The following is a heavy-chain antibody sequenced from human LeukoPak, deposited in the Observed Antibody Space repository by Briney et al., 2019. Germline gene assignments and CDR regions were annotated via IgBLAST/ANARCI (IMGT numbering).Heavy chain of an antibody. CDR2: INTYNVNT. Sequence: ASVNVSCKASVYTFTSYGVRWGREGPGQGLEWMGWINTYNVNTNYEQKFQGRVTLTTDESTSTAYMELRSLRSEDTAVYYCASPGMVRGVIRDYFDYWGQGTLVTVSS. CDR1: VYTFTSYG. J-gene: IGHJ4*02. V-gene: IGHV1-18*01. CDR3: ASPGMVRGVIRDYFDY. D-gene: IGHD3-10*01.